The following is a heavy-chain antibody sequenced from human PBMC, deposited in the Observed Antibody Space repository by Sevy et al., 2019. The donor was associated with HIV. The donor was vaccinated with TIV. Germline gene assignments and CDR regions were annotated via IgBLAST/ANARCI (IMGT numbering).Heavy chain of an antibody. V-gene: IGHV3-49*03. Sequence: GGSLRLSCAASGFTFSDYAMSWFRQAPGKGLEWVGFIRSKAYGGTTEYAASVKGRFTISRDDSKSIAYLQMNSLKTEDTAVYYCTRALLSDYVWGSYRWNSDYWGQGTLVTVSS. J-gene: IGHJ4*02. CDR2: IRSKAYGGTT. D-gene: IGHD3-16*02. CDR1: GFTFSDYA. CDR3: TRALLSDYVWGSYRWNSDY.